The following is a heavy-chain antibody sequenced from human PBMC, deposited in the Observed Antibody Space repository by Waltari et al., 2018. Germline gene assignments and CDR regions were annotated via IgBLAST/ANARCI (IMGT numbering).Heavy chain of an antibody. J-gene: IGHJ4*02. Sequence: QAQLVESGGGVVQPGRSLRLSCAASGFRFSIYGMHWVRQAPGKGLEWVAVIWPDGGNKYYADSVKGRFTISKDNSNNMLYLQMNSLRTEDTAIYYCASRSPALDYWGQGTLVTVSS. CDR1: GFRFSIYG. CDR2: IWPDGGNK. V-gene: IGHV3-33*03. CDR3: ASRSPALDY.